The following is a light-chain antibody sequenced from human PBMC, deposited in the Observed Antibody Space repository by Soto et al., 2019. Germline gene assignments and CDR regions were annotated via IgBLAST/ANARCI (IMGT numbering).Light chain of an antibody. Sequence: DIQMTQTPSILSASFGDRVILTCRASQSIGNWLSCYQHKPGKAPKLLIYEASILESGVPTRFSGSGSGTDFILTSSSLQPEDFATYYCQQHNSYSFGQGTKVDIK. CDR1: QSIGNW. J-gene: IGKJ1*01. CDR2: EAS. CDR3: QQHNSYS. V-gene: IGKV1-5*03.